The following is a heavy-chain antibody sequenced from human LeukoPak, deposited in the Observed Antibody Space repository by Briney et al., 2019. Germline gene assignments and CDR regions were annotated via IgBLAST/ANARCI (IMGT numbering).Heavy chain of an antibody. CDR1: GYSISSGYY. CDR3: ARVGDWGYVY. Sequence: PSETLSLTCTVSGYSISSGYYWGWIRQPPGKGLEWIGSIYHSGSTYYSPSLKSRVTISVDTSKNQFSLKLSFVTAADTAVYYCARVGDWGYVYWGQGTLVTVSS. J-gene: IGHJ4*02. V-gene: IGHV4-38-2*02. CDR2: IYHSGST. D-gene: IGHD7-27*01.